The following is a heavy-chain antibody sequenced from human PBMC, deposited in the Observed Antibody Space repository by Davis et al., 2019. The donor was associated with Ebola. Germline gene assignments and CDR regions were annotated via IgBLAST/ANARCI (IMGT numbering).Heavy chain of an antibody. V-gene: IGHV4-39*07. Sequence: GSLRLSCTVSGGSISSSSYYWGWIRQPPGKGLEWIGSIYYSGSTYYNPSLKSRVTISLGSSKNQFSLKLTSVTAADTAVYYCAREMGGESSGFYYPFFDYWGQGRLVTVSS. CDR3: AREMGGESSGFYYPFFDY. CDR1: GGSISSSSYY. CDR2: IYYSGST. D-gene: IGHD3-22*01. J-gene: IGHJ4*02.